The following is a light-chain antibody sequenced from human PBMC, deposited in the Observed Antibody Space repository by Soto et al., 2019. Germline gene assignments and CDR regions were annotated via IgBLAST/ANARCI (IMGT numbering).Light chain of an antibody. CDR3: QQSYSTLFT. CDR1: QSISNY. Sequence: DSQMTQSPSSLSASVGDRVTITCRASQSISNYLNWYQQKPGKAPILLIYTASSLQSGVPSRFSGSGSGTDFTLTINSLQPEDFATYYCQQSYSTLFTFGPGTKVDFK. CDR2: TAS. V-gene: IGKV1-39*01. J-gene: IGKJ3*01.